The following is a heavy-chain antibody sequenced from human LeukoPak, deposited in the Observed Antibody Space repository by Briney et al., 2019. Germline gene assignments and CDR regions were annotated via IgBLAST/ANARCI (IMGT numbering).Heavy chain of an antibody. CDR3: ARSEVAVAGQYDY. D-gene: IGHD6-19*01. Sequence: KPSETLSLTCTVSGGSISSYYCSWIRQPPGKGLEWIGYIYYSGSTNYNPSLKSRVTISVDTSKNQFSLKLSSVTAADTAVYYCARSEVAVAGQYDYWGQGTLVTVSS. J-gene: IGHJ4*02. V-gene: IGHV4-59*01. CDR2: IYYSGST. CDR1: GGSISSYY.